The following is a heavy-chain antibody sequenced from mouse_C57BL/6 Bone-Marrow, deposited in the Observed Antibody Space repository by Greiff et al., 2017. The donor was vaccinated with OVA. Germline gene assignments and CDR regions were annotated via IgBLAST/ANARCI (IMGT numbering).Heavy chain of an antibody. CDR2: IYPGDGDP. Sequence: QVQLQQSGPELVKPGASVKISCKASGYAFSSSWMNWVKQRPGKGLEWIGRIYPGDGDPNYNGKFKGKATLTADKSSSTAYMQLSSLTSEDSAVYFCARRYYGSKGYAMDYWGQGTSVTVSS. J-gene: IGHJ4*01. CDR1: GYAFSSSW. V-gene: IGHV1-82*01. CDR3: ARRYYGSKGYAMDY. D-gene: IGHD1-1*01.